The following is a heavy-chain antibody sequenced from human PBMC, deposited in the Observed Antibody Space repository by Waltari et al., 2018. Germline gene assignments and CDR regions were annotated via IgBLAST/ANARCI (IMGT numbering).Heavy chain of an antibody. CDR1: GGSFRGYY. Sequence: QVQLQQWGAGLLKPSATLSRTCAVYGGSFRGYYWSWLRQPPGKGLEWIGEINHSGSTNYNPSLKSRVTISVDTSKNQFSLKLGAVTAADTAVYYCARGSLGGSCYALDYWGQGTLVTVSS. D-gene: IGHD2-15*01. V-gene: IGHV4-34*01. CDR2: INHSGST. CDR3: ARGSLGGSCYALDY. J-gene: IGHJ4*02.